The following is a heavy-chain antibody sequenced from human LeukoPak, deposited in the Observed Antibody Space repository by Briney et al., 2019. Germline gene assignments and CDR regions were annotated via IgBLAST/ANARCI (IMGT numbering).Heavy chain of an antibody. Sequence: GASVKVSCKASGYTFTSYYMHWVRQAPGQGLEWMGIINPSGGSTSYAQKFQGRVTMTRDTSTSTVYMELSSLRSEDTAVYYCARDEKDDYVWGSYRHNDAFDIWGQGTMVTVSS. CDR2: INPSGGST. J-gene: IGHJ3*02. V-gene: IGHV1-46*01. CDR1: GYTFTSYY. D-gene: IGHD3-16*02. CDR3: ARDEKDDYVWGSYRHNDAFDI.